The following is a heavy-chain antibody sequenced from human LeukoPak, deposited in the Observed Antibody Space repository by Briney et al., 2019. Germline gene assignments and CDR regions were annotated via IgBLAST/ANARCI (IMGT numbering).Heavy chain of an antibody. J-gene: IGHJ4*02. CDR1: GVSISSYY. CDR3: ARENSGSYREFDY. D-gene: IGHD1-26*01. Sequence: PSETLSLTCTVSGVSISSYYWSWIPHPEGKGLEWIGRIYTSGSSNSNASRKYRVRMSVDTSRNQFSLKLSSVTAADTAVFYCARENSGSYREFDYWGQGTLVTVSS. V-gene: IGHV4-4*07. CDR2: IYTSGSS.